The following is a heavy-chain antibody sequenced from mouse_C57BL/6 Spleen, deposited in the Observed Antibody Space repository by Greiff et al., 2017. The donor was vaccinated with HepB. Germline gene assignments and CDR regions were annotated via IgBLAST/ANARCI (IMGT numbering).Heavy chain of an antibody. CDR2: ISGGGGNT. CDR3: ARLGIYYGSGPGYFDV. V-gene: IGHV5-9*01. D-gene: IGHD1-1*01. CDR1: GFTFSSYT. J-gene: IGHJ1*03. Sequence: EVNVVESGGGLVKPGGSLKLSCAASGFTFSSYTMSWVRQTPEKRLEWVATISGGGGNTYYPDSVKGRFTISRDNAKNTLYLQMSSLRSEDTALYYCARLGIYYGSGPGYFDVWGTGTTVTVSS.